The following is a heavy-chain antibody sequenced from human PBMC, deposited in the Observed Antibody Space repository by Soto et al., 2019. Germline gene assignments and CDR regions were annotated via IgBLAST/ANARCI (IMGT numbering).Heavy chain of an antibody. Sequence: SSETLSLTCTVPGDSVTSVSDYWSWIRQPPGQGLEWIGYIYYSGIADYNPSLGSRVTISIDTSKNQFSLKLTPVTAADTAVYYCARGVGFGYYYYHMDLWGQGTTVTVS. CDR2: IYYSGIA. J-gene: IGHJ6*02. CDR3: ARGVGFGYYYYHMDL. CDR1: GDSVTSVSDY. V-gene: IGHV4-61*01. D-gene: IGHD3-10*01.